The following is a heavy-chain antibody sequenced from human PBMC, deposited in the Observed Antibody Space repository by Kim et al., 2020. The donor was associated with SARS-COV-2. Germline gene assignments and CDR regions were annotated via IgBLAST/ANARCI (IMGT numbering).Heavy chain of an antibody. CDR3: AKDTDSSGPFDY. Sequence: GGSLRLSCAASGFTFDDYAMHWVRQAPGKGLEWVSGISWNSGSIGYADSVKGRFTISRDNAKNSLYLQMNSLRAEDTALYYCAKDTDSSGPFDYWGQGTL. J-gene: IGHJ4*02. CDR1: GFTFDDYA. CDR2: ISWNSGSI. D-gene: IGHD3-22*01. V-gene: IGHV3-9*01.